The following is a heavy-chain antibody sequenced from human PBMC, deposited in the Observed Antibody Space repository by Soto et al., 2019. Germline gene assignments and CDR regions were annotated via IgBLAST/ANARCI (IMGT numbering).Heavy chain of an antibody. J-gene: IGHJ4*02. Sequence: QAQVVQSGAEVRKPGSSVKLSCKASEGTFNSYAIAWVRQAPGQGLEWMGGIIPYYNTLNYAQKFQDRVTITADDSMNTVYMDLSSLRSDDTAVYFCASGASRWYPYFFDSWAQGTLVTVSS. CDR1: EGTFNSYA. D-gene: IGHD6-13*01. CDR3: ASGASRWYPYFFDS. V-gene: IGHV1-69*01. CDR2: IIPYYNTL.